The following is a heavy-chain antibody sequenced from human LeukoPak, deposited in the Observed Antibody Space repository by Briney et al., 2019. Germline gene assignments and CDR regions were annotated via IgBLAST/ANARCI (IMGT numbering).Heavy chain of an antibody. CDR1: GFTFSTYA. J-gene: IGHJ6*02. V-gene: IGHV3-48*03. Sequence: GRSLRLSCAASGFTFSTYAMNWVRQAPGKGLEWVSYITNNGSTIYYADSVKGRFTISRDKAENSLYLQMNSLRAEDTATYYCARDQWLAYYYHGMDVWGQGTTVTVSS. CDR2: ITNNGSTI. CDR3: ARDQWLAYYYHGMDV. D-gene: IGHD6-19*01.